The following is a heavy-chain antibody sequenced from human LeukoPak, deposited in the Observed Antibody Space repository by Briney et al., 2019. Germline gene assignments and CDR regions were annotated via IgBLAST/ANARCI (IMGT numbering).Heavy chain of an antibody. J-gene: IGHJ4*02. CDR1: GLTFYTYA. V-gene: IGHV3-23*01. Sequence: GGSLRLSCAVSGLTFYTYAMSWVRQAPGKGLEWVSAISGSGGSTYYADSVKGRFTISRDNSKNTLYLQMNSLRAEDTAVYYCAKDYDFWSGYLDYWGQGTLVTVSS. CDR2: ISGSGGST. CDR3: AKDYDFWSGYLDY. D-gene: IGHD3-3*01.